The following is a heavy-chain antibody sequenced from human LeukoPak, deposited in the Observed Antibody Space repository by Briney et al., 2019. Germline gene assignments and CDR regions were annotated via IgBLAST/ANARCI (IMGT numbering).Heavy chain of an antibody. V-gene: IGHV4-61*05. CDR1: GGSISSNSYY. Sequence: PSETLSLTCAVSGGSISSNSYYWGWIRQPPGKGLEWIGYIYYSGSTNYNPSLKSRVTISVDTSKNQFSLKLSSVTAADTAVYYCARRHSTCSSTSCSTPYFDYWGQGTLVTVSS. D-gene: IGHD2-2*02. CDR3: ARRHSTCSSTSCSTPYFDY. J-gene: IGHJ4*02. CDR2: IYYSGST.